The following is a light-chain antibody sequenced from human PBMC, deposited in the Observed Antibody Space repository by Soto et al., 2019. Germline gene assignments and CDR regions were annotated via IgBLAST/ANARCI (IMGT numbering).Light chain of an antibody. Sequence: QTVLTQSPSASASLGASVKLTCTLSSGHSSYAIAWHQQPPQKGPRYLMKFNSDGSHSKGDGIPDRFSGSSSGAERYLTISSLQSEDEADYYCQTWGTGTVVFGGGTKLTVL. CDR1: SGHSSYA. CDR3: QTWGTGTVV. J-gene: IGLJ3*02. CDR2: FNSDGSH. V-gene: IGLV4-69*01.